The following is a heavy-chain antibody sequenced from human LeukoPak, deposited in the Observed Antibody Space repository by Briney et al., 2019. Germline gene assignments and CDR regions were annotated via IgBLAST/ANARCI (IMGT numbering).Heavy chain of an antibody. CDR1: GFTFSSYA. Sequence: PGGSLRLSCAASGFTFSSYAMSWVRQAPGKGLEWVSAISGSGGSTYYADSVKGRFTISRDNSKNTLYLQMNSLRAEDTAVCYCANRDYYDSSVDYWGQGTLVTVSS. CDR2: ISGSGGST. D-gene: IGHD3-22*01. J-gene: IGHJ4*02. V-gene: IGHV3-23*01. CDR3: ANRDYYDSSVDY.